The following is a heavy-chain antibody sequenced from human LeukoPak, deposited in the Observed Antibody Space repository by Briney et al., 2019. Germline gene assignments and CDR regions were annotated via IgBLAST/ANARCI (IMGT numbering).Heavy chain of an antibody. CDR1: GFTLGDHW. D-gene: IGHD3-16*02. V-gene: IGHV3-72*01. CDR2: IKNKASRYTT. CDR3: ARHGGITFGGVIALPTSPLDYFDY. Sequence: PGGSLRLPCAASGFTLGDHWMDCVRQTPGKGLEWVGLIKNKASRYTTQYAPSVRGRFTISRDDSRNSVYLQMNSLRTEDTAVYYCARHGGITFGGVIALPTSPLDYFDYWGQGTLVTVSS. J-gene: IGHJ4*02.